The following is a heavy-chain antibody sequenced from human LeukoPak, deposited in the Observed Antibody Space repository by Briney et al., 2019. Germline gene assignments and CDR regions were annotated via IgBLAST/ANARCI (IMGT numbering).Heavy chain of an antibody. D-gene: IGHD2-2*01. Sequence: SETLSLTCTVSGGSISSYYWSWIRQPPGKGLEWIGYIYTSGSTNYNPSLKSRVTISVDTSKNQFSLKLSSVTAADTDVYYCARRSRDCSSTSCFDWFDPWGQGTLVTVSS. CDR1: GGSISSYY. J-gene: IGHJ5*02. CDR2: IYTSGST. CDR3: ARRSRDCSSTSCFDWFDP. V-gene: IGHV4-4*09.